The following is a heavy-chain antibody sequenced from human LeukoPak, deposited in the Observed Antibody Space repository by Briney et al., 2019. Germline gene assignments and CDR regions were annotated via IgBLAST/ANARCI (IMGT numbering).Heavy chain of an antibody. CDR2: ISGSGDNT. CDR1: GFTFSSYA. Sequence: GGSLRLSCAASGFTFSSYAMSWVRQAPGKGLEWVSGISGSGDNTYYADSVKGRFTISRDNSKNTLYVQVNSLGTEDTAAYYCAKGSYYDSSGPFYFDYWGQGALVTVSS. CDR3: AKGSYYDSSGPFYFDY. D-gene: IGHD3-22*01. J-gene: IGHJ4*02. V-gene: IGHV3-23*01.